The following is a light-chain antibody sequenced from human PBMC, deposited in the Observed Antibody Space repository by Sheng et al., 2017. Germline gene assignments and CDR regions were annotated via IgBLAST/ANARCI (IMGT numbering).Light chain of an antibody. CDR1: QNVRTN. J-gene: IGKJ1*01. CDR3: QQYDTWPPT. CDR2: GAS. Sequence: ENVMTQSPATLSVFPGERATLSCRASQNVRTNLAWYQQKPGQTPRLLINGASTRATGIPARVSGSGSGTEFTLTISSLQSEDFAVYYCQQYDTWPPTFG. V-gene: IGKV3-15*01.